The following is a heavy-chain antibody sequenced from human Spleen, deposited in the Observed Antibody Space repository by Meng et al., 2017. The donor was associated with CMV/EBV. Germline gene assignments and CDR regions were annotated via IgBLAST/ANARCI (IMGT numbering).Heavy chain of an antibody. CDR2: ISYDGSNK. D-gene: IGHD2-2*01. V-gene: IGHV3-30-3*01. Sequence: GGSLRLSCAASGFTFSSYAMHWVRQAPGKGLEWVAVISYDGSNKYYADSVKGRFTISRDNSKNTLYLQMNSLRAEDTAVYYCARDFSYCSSTSCFNYYYYYGMDVWGQGTTVTVSS. CDR3: ARDFSYCSSTSCFNYYYYYGMDV. CDR1: GFTFSSYA. J-gene: IGHJ6*02.